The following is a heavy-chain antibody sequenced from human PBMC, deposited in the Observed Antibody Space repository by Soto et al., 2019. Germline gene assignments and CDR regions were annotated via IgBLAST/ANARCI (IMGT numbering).Heavy chain of an antibody. D-gene: IGHD3-16*01. J-gene: IGHJ4*02. CDR3: ARGDKNNDYYFDH. V-gene: IGHV4-30-2*01. CDR2: IYNNGGS. Sequence: QLQLQESGSGLVKPSQTLSLTCVVSGASISSGDYAWNWVRQPPGKGLEWLGYIYNNGGSYYNPALKSRVTISLARSQNHFSLRLNFVTAADAALYLCARGDKNNDYYFDHWGQGTLVTVAS. CDR1: GASISSGDYA.